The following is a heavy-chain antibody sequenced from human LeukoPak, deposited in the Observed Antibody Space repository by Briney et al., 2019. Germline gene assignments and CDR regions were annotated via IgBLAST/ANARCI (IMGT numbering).Heavy chain of an antibody. CDR1: GFTFSSYA. J-gene: IGHJ3*02. CDR2: ISGSGGFT. V-gene: IGHV3-23*01. CDR3: ARGGLYAFDI. Sequence: GGFLRLSCAASGFTFSSYAMSWVRQAPGKGLEWVSAISGSGGFTYYADSVKGRFTISRDNAKNSLYLQMNSLRDEDTAVYYCARGGLYAFDIWGQGTMVTVSS.